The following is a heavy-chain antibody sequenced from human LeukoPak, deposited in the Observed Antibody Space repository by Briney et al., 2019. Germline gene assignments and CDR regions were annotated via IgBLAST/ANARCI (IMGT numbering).Heavy chain of an antibody. CDR1: GGSFSGYY. V-gene: IGHV4-34*01. CDR2: INHSGST. D-gene: IGHD3-22*01. Sequence: PSETLSLTCAVYGGSFSGYYWSWSRQPPGKGLEWIGEINHSGSTNYNPSLKSRVTISVDTSKNQFSLKLSSVTAADTAVYYCARSYDSSGYYHRRFDYWGQGTLVTVSS. J-gene: IGHJ4*02. CDR3: ARSYDSSGYYHRRFDY.